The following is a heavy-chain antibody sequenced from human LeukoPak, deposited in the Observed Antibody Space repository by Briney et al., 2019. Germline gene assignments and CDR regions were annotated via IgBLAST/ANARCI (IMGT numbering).Heavy chain of an antibody. CDR3: ARVRGGAYCGGDCSFDY. V-gene: IGHV4-59*08. D-gene: IGHD2-21*02. CDR1: GGSISSYY. Sequence: SSETLSLTCTVSGGSISSYYRSWIRQPPGKGLEWIGYIYYSGSTYYNPSLKSRVTISVDTSKNQFSLKLSSVTAADTAVYYCARVRGGAYCGGDCSFDYWGQGTLVTVSS. J-gene: IGHJ4*02. CDR2: IYYSGST.